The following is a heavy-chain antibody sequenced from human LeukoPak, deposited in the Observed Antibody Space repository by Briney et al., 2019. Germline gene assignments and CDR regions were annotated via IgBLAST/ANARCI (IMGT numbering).Heavy chain of an antibody. CDR3: AEDLMELRYFDWLVFCYYYGMDV. J-gene: IGHJ6*02. CDR1: GFTLSSYG. V-gene: IGHV3-30*18. Sequence: GRSLRLSCAASGFTLSSYGMHWVRQAPGKGLEWVAVISYDGSNKYYADSVKGRFTISRDNSKNTLYLQMNSLRAEDTAVYYCAEDLMELRYFDWLVFCYYYGMDVWGQGTTVTVSS. D-gene: IGHD3-9*01. CDR2: ISYDGSNK.